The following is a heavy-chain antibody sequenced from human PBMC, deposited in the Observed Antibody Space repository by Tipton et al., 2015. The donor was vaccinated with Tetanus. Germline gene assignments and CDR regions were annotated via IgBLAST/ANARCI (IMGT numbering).Heavy chain of an antibody. CDR2: IDWNGGTT. V-gene: IGHV3-20*01. Sequence: GSLRLSCAASGFRLDLYGMSWVRQTPGKGLEWVSAIDWNGGTTGYADSVKGRFTISRDNAKNSLYLEMNSLRAEDTALYHCAKDYYSSGTYFLSHDFWGQGTLVTVSS. CDR1: GFRLDLYG. D-gene: IGHD3-10*01. CDR3: AKDYYSSGTYFLSHDF. J-gene: IGHJ4*02.